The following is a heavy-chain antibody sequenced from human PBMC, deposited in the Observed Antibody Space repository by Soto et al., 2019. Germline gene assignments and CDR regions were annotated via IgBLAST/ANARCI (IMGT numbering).Heavy chain of an antibody. CDR1: GFTISDHF. CDR3: ARGGNEYRY. J-gene: IGHJ4*02. Sequence: EGQVVESGGGLVQPGGSLSLSYAASGFTISDHFIDWVRQAPGKGLEWVGRTKNIGNNYATEYAASVKGRFTISRDDSRNSVYLYMNRLKSEDTAVYFCARGGNEYRYWGQGTLVTVSS. D-gene: IGHD5-12*01. V-gene: IGHV3-72*01. CDR2: TKNIGNNYAT.